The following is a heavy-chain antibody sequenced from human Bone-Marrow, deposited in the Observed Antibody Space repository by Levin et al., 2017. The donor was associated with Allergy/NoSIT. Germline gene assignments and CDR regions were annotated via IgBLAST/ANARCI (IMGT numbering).Heavy chain of an antibody. CDR2: IYTGSST. V-gene: IGHV3-53*01. CDR3: TRDPVTTSGYGMDV. D-gene: IGHD4-11*01. Sequence: GESLKISCAASGFAVSSSYMSWVRQAPGKGLEWVSVIYTGSSTYYADSVKGRFTISRDNSRNTVFLQMDSLRAEDTAVYYCTRDPVTTSGYGMDVWGQGTTVTVSS. J-gene: IGHJ6*02. CDR1: GFAVSSSY.